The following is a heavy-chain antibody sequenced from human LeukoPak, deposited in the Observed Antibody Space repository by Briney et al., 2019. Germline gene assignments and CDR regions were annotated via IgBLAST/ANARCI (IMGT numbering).Heavy chain of an antibody. CDR1: GFTVSSSY. V-gene: IGHV3-11*04. CDR3: ARTLGAIDY. CDR2: ISSSGSNI. D-gene: IGHD1-26*01. J-gene: IGHJ4*02. Sequence: PGGSLRLSCAVSGFTVSSSYMSWVRQAPGKGLEWVSYISSSGSNIYYADSVKGRFTISRDNAKSSLYLQMNSLRAEDTAVYYCARTLGAIDYWGQGSLVTVSS.